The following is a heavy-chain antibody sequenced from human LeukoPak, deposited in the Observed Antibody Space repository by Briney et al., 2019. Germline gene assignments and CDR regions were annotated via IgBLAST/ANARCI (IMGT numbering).Heavy chain of an antibody. CDR3: ARDSFVGVIAPVDY. J-gene: IGHJ4*02. V-gene: IGHV3-48*01. CDR1: GFTFSSYT. D-gene: IGHD2-21*01. CDR2: IGTSSTTI. Sequence: PGGSLRLSCAASGFTFSSYTMNWVRQPPGKGLEWVSNIGTSSTTIYYADSVKGRFTISRDNAKNSLYLQMNSLRAEDTAVYYCARDSFVGVIAPVDYWGQGTLVTVSS.